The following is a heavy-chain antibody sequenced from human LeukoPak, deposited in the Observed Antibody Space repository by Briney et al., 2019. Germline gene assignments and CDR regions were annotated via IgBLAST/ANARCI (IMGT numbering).Heavy chain of an antibody. J-gene: IGHJ6*02. CDR3: AKLPRSNYYYGMDV. Sequence: GGSLRLSCAASGFTFSSYAMSRVRQAPGKGLEWVSAISGSGGSTYYADSVKGRFTISRDNSKNTLYLQMNSLRAEDTAVYYCAKLPRSNYYYGMDVWGQGTTVTVSS. CDR1: GFTFSSYA. V-gene: IGHV3-23*01. CDR2: ISGSGGST.